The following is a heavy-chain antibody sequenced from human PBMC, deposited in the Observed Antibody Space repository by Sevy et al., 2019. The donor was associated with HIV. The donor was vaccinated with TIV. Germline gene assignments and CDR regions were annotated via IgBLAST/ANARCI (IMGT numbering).Heavy chain of an antibody. CDR3: AKGLRISDSGSYYTRYFEH. D-gene: IGHD3-10*01. CDR1: GFTFSSYA. V-gene: IGHV3-23*01. CDR2: MSGSGGTT. J-gene: IGHJ4*02. Sequence: GGSLRLSCAASGFTFSSYAMSWVRQAPGKGLEWVSAMSGSGGTTFYADSVKGRFTISRDNIKNTLYLQMNSLRAEDSAVYHCAKGLRISDSGSYYTRYFEHWGQGTLVTVSS.